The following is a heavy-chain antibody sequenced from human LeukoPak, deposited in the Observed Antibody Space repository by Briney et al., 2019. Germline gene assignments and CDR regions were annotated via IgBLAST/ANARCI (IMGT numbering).Heavy chain of an antibody. CDR3: ARGNSGSFPPIFDH. V-gene: IGHV4-61*02. CDR1: GDSMTSGSYY. CDR2: VYTRGSA. Sequence: PSQTLSLTCTVSGDSMTSGSYYWSWIRQPAGKGLEWIGRVYTRGSATYNPSLKSRVTLSVDTSNNQVSLRLTSVTAADTAVYYCARGNSGSFPPIFDHWGQGFQVTVSS. D-gene: IGHD1-26*01. J-gene: IGHJ4*02.